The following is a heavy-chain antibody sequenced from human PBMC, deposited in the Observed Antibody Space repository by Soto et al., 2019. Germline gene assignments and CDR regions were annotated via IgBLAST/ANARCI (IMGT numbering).Heavy chain of an antibody. CDR2: INHSGST. V-gene: IGHV4-34*01. J-gene: IGHJ4*02. Sequence: SETLSLTCAVYGGSFSCYYWSWIRQPPGKGLEWIGEINHSGSTNYNPSLKSRVTISVDTSKNQFSLKLSSVTAADTAVYYCARRPTGTTSRYFDYWGQGTLVTVS. CDR1: GGSFSCYY. D-gene: IGHD1-7*01. CDR3: ARRPTGTTSRYFDY.